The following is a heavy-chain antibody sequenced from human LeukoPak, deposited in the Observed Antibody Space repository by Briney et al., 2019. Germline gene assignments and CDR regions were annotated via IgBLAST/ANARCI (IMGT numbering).Heavy chain of an antibody. J-gene: IGHJ3*02. CDR1: GFTFSSYW. CDR3: ARDSSWYLGGAFDI. D-gene: IGHD6-13*01. V-gene: IGHV3-7*01. Sequence: GGSLRLSCAASGFTFSSYWMSWVRQAPGKGLEWVANIKQDGSEKYYVDSVKGRFTISRDNAKNSLYLQMNSLRAEDTAVYYCARDSSWYLGGAFDIWGQGTMVTVSS. CDR2: IKQDGSEK.